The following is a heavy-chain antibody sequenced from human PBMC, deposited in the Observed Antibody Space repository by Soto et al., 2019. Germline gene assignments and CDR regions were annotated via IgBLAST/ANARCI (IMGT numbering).Heavy chain of an antibody. D-gene: IGHD3-22*01. CDR2: ISSSGSTI. J-gene: IGHJ4*02. V-gene: IGHV3-11*01. CDR3: ARDGSRYYDSSGYYVFEY. CDR1: GFTFSDYY. Sequence: VGSLRLSCASSGFTFSDYYMSCIRQSPGKWLEWVSYISSSGSTIYYADSVKGRFTISRDNAKNSLYLQMNSLRAEDTAVYYCARDGSRYYDSSGYYVFEYWGQRTLVNVSS.